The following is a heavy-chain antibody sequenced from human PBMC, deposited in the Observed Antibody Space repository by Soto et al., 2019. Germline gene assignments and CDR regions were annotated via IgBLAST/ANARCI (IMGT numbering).Heavy chain of an antibody. Sequence: PGGSQSLSSAASGFLFRNYAMSWVRQAPGKGLEWVSAISGSAGSRYYADSVKGRFTISRDNSKNTLYLQMNSLRAEDTAVYYCAKVSSGNYIRYWGQGTLVTVSS. V-gene: IGHV3-23*01. CDR1: GFLFRNYA. D-gene: IGHD3-10*01. CDR3: AKVSSGNYIRY. CDR2: ISGSAGSR. J-gene: IGHJ4*02.